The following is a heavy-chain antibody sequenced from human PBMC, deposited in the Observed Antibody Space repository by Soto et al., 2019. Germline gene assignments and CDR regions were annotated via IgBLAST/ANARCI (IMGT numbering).Heavy chain of an antibody. CDR2: IIPVFQTA. V-gene: IGHV1-69*01. CDR1: GGLFSSYP. D-gene: IGHD3-22*01. J-gene: IGHJ4*02. Sequence: QAQLVQSGAELKKPGSSVKVSCKASGGLFSSYPISWVRQFPGQGLEWLGGIIPVFQTAYYTQRFQGRVTITADESTNTAYMELSSLRSEDTAIYYCARGGSGYTWSNEFWGQGPLVTVSS. CDR3: ARGGSGYTWSNEF.